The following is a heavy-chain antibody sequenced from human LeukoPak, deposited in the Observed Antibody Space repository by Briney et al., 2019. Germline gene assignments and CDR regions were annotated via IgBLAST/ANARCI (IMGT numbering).Heavy chain of an antibody. V-gene: IGHV3-74*01. CDR3: ARDFRPLADSTLEPFDY. D-gene: IGHD1-1*01. CDR2: ISTDGSST. Sequence: GGSLRLSCAASGFTFSSYWMHWVRQAPGKGLVWVSRISTDGSSTGYADSVKGRFTISRDNAKNALYLQMNSLRAEDTAVYYCARDFRPLADSTLEPFDYWGQGSLVTVSS. CDR1: GFTFSSYW. J-gene: IGHJ4*02.